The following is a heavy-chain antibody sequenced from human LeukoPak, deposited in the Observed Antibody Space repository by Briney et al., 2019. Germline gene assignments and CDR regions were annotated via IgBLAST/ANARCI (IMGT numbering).Heavy chain of an antibody. Sequence: GESLRLSCAASGFSFSEHSMNWVRQAPGKGLEWVSNIRGSSSAMNYADSVKGRFTISRDNAKNSLYLEMSSLRAEDTAVYYCARDRDWSFDYWGLGTLVSVSS. CDR3: ARDRDWSFDY. CDR1: GFSFSEHS. V-gene: IGHV3-48*04. CDR2: IRGSSSAM. J-gene: IGHJ4*02. D-gene: IGHD3-9*01.